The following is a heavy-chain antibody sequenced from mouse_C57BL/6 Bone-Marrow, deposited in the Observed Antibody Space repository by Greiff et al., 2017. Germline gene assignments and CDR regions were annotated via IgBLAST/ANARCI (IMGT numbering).Heavy chain of an antibody. CDR1: GYTFTSYW. V-gene: IGHV1-64*01. D-gene: IGHD1-1*01. Sequence: QVQLQQPGAELVKPGASVKLSCKASGYTFTSYWMHWVKQRPGQGLEWIGMIHPNSGSTNYNEKFKSKATLTVDKSSSTAYMQLSSLTAEGSAVYYCASPYYYGSSFDVWGTGTTVTVSS. CDR2: IHPNSGST. J-gene: IGHJ1*03. CDR3: ASPYYYGSSFDV.